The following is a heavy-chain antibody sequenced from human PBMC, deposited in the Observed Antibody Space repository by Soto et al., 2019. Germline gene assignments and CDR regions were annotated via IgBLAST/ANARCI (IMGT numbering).Heavy chain of an antibody. CDR2: IQSDGSSP. V-gene: IGHV3-74*01. J-gene: IGHJ4*02. Sequence: EVQLVESGGGLVQPGGSLRLSCVASGFTFNYYWMHWVRQAPGKGLVWVSRIQSDGSSPDYVDSVKGRFTISRDNATNTLYLQMSTLSAEDEAVYYWARGGAPDYWGQGTLVTVSS. CDR3: ARGGAPDY. CDR1: GFTFNYYW.